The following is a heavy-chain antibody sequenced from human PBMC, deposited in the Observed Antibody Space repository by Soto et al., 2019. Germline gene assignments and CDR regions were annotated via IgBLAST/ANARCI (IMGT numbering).Heavy chain of an antibody. V-gene: IGHV3-21*01. Sequence: PGGSLRLSCAASGFTFSSYSMNWVRQAPGKGLEWVSSISSSSSYIYYADSVKGRFTISRDNAKNSLYLQMNSLRAEDTAVYYCARELGYCSGGSCYHDTIDYWGQGTLVTVSS. CDR2: ISSSSSYI. J-gene: IGHJ4*02. D-gene: IGHD2-15*01. CDR1: GFTFSSYS. CDR3: ARELGYCSGGSCYHDTIDY.